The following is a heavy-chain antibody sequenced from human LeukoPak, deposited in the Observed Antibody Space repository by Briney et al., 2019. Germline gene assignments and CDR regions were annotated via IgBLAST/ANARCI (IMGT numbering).Heavy chain of an antibody. CDR3: AKERRYYYDSSGYPMYYFDY. J-gene: IGHJ4*02. D-gene: IGHD3-22*01. CDR2: ISGSGGST. CDR1: GFTFSSYA. V-gene: IGHV3-23*01. Sequence: PGGSLRLSCAASGFTFSSYAMSWVRQAPGKGLEWVSAISGSGGSTYYADSVKGRFTISRDNSKNTLYLQMNSLRAEDTAVYYCAKERRYYYDSSGYPMYYFDYWGQGTLVTVSS.